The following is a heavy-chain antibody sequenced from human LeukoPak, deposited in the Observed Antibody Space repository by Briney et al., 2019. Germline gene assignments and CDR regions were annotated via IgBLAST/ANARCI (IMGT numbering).Heavy chain of an antibody. D-gene: IGHD2-21*01. CDR3: ARDPREIPCGYYYYGMDV. CDR2: ISSSSSYI. Sequence: GGSLTLSCAASGFTFSSYSMNWVRQAPGKGLEWVSSISSSSSYIYYAASVQGRFTISRDNAKNSLYMQMNSLRAEDTAVYYCARDPREIPCGYYYYGMDVWGQGTTVTVSS. V-gene: IGHV3-21*01. CDR1: GFTFSSYS. J-gene: IGHJ6*02.